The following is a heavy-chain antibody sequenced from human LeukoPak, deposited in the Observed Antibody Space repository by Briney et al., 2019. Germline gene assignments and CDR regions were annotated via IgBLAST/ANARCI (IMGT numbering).Heavy chain of an antibody. J-gene: IGHJ4*02. CDR1: GGSISSSSYY. D-gene: IGHD3-22*01. CDR3: ARGYYYDSSGYYTD. V-gene: IGHV4-39*01. CDR2: IYYSGST. Sequence: SEALSLTCTVSGGSISSSSYYWGWIRQPPGKGLEWIGSIYYSGSTYYNPSLKSRVTISVDTSKNQFSLKLSSVTAADTAVYYCARGYYYDSSGYYTDWGQGTLVTVSS.